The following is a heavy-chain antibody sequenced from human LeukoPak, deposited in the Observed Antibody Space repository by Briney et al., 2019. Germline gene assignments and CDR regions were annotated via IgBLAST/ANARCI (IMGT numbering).Heavy chain of an antibody. D-gene: IGHD2-15*01. Sequence: GGSLRLSCAASGFTFSSYWMSSVRQAPGKGLEWVANIKQDGSEKYYVDSVKGRFTISRDNAKNSLQLLMNILTAEDTALYYCARGDEYCSGGGCYSLIHFDYWGQGALVTVCS. CDR3: ARGDEYCSGGGCYSLIHFDY. V-gene: IGHV3-7*04. J-gene: IGHJ4*02. CDR1: GFTFSSYW. CDR2: IKQDGSEK.